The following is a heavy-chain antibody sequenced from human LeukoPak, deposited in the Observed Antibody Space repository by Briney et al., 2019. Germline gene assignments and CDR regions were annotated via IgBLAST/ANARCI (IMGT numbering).Heavy chain of an antibody. Sequence: ASVKVSCKASGYTFTSYGISWVRQAPGQGLEWMGWISAYNGNTNYAQKLQGRVTMTTDTSTSTAYMELRSLRSDDTAVYYCARAVVVPVSYYYYMDVWGKGTTVTVS. J-gene: IGHJ6*03. CDR1: GYTFTSYG. D-gene: IGHD2-2*01. V-gene: IGHV1-18*01. CDR3: ARAVVVPVSYYYYMDV. CDR2: ISAYNGNT.